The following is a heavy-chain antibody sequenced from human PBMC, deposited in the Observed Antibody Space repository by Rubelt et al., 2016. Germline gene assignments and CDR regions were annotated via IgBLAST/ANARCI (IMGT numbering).Heavy chain of an antibody. J-gene: IGHJ1*01. V-gene: IGHV3-23*04. CDR2: ISTSGGST. Sequence: EVQLVESGGGLVQPGGSLRLSCAASGFTFSTYAMSWVRQAPGKGLEWVSAISTSGGSTYYADSVKGRFAISRDNSKNTLYLQMNSLRAEDTAVYYCAKELSGSYCYFQHWGQGTLVTVSS. CDR3: AKELSGSYCYFQH. CDR1: GFTFSTYA. D-gene: IGHD1-26*01.